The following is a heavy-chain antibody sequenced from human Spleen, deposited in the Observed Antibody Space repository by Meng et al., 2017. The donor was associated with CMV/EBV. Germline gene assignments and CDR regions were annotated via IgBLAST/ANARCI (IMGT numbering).Heavy chain of an antibody. CDR1: GFTFTDHY. CDR3: ARGTSTVTLYY. CDR2: ISGSGDTT. V-gene: IGHV3-11*01. Sequence: GESLKISCSASGFTFTDHYINWIRQAPGKGLEWVAFISGSGDTTYYADSVKGRFIISRDNAKNSLYLQMNSLRADDTAVYYCARGTSTVTLYYWGQGTLVTVSS. J-gene: IGHJ4*02. D-gene: IGHD4-11*01.